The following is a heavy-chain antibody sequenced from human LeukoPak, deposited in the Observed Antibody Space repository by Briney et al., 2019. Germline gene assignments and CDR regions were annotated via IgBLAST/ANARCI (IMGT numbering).Heavy chain of an antibody. CDR3: ARDVRQHTDY. V-gene: IGHV1-2*02. CDR2: INPNSGGT. J-gene: IGHJ4*02. CDR1: GYTLTELS. D-gene: IGHD5-18*01. Sequence: ASVKVSCKVSGYTLTELSMHWVRQAPGQGLEWMGWINPNSGGTNYAQKFQGRVTMTRDTSISTAYMELSRLRSDDTAVYYCARDVRQHTDYWGQGTLVTVSS.